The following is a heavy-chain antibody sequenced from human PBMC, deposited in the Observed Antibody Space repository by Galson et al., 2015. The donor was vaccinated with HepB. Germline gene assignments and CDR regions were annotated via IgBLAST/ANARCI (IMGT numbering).Heavy chain of an antibody. CDR3: ARYTLNYDFWSGYYSGMWYFDY. D-gene: IGHD3-3*01. V-gene: IGHV1-18*04. J-gene: IGHJ4*02. CDR2: ISAYNGNT. Sequence: SVKVSCKASGYAFTSYGISWVRQAPGQGLEWMGWISAYNGNTNYAQKLQGRVTMTTDTSTSTAYMELRSLRSDDTAVYYCARYTLNYDFWSGYYSGMWYFDYWGQGTLVTVSS. CDR1: GYAFTSYG.